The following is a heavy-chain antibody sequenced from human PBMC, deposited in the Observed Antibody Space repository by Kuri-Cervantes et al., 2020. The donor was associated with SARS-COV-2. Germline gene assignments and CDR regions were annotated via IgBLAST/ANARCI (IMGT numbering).Heavy chain of an antibody. J-gene: IGHJ3*02. D-gene: IGHD2-21*02. CDR2: IYDNGRT. CDR3: ARVAAYCGGDCYARGAFDI. V-gene: IGHV4-59*11. Sequence: GSLRLSCTVSGGPIGSHYWAWIRQPPGEGLEWIGYIYDNGRTKYIPSLKSRVTISVDTSKNQFSLKLSSVTAADTAVYYCARVAAYCGGDCYARGAFDIWGQGTMVTVSS. CDR1: GGPIGSHY.